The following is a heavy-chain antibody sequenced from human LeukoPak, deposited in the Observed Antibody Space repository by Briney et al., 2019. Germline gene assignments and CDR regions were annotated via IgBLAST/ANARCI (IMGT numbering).Heavy chain of an antibody. V-gene: IGHV3-7*01. CDR1: GFTFSSYW. CDR3: ARFIVVVTAIDFYFDY. Sequence: AGGSLRLSCAASGFTFSSYWMSWVRQAPGKGLEWVANIKQDGSEKYYVDSVKGRFTISRDNAKNSLYLQMNSLRAEDTAVYYCARFIVVVTAIDFYFDYWGQGTLVTVSS. D-gene: IGHD2-21*02. J-gene: IGHJ4*02. CDR2: IKQDGSEK.